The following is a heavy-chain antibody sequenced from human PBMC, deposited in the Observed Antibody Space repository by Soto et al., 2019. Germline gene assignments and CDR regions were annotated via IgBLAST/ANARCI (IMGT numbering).Heavy chain of an antibody. J-gene: IGHJ4*02. CDR2: IYRSGTT. CDR3: ARTHSGSYYSVFNY. CDR1: NFSISSGYY. D-gene: IGHD1-26*01. V-gene: IGHV4-38-2*01. Sequence: SETLSLTCVVSNFSISSGYYWGWIRQSPGKGLEWIASIYRSGTTSYNPSLKSRVTISVDPSKNQFSLMLTAVTAADTAVYYCARTHSGSYYSVFNYWGRGSLVTASS.